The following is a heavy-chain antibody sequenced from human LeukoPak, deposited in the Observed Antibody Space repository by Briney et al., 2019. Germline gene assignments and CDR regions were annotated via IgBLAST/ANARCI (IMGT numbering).Heavy chain of an antibody. CDR2: INPDGSTI. J-gene: IGHJ4*02. D-gene: IGHD1-7*01. V-gene: IGHV3-74*01. Sequence: PGGSLRLSCAASGFTFSSYTMNWVRQAPGKGLVWASRINPDGSTINYADSVKGRFTISRDNAKNTLYLQMNSLRAEDTAVYYCATAGNYRFDYWGQGTLVTVSS. CDR3: ATAGNYRFDY. CDR1: GFTFSSYT.